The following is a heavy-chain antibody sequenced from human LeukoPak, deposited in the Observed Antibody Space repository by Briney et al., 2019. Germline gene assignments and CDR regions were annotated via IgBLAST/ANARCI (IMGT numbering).Heavy chain of an antibody. J-gene: IGHJ6*03. D-gene: IGHD6-13*01. Sequence: ASVKVSCKASGYSFTSYYMHWVRQAPGQGLEWMGWMNPNSGNTGYAQKFQGRVTMTRNTSISTAYMELSSLRSEDTAVYYCARASSSSWYVGPYYYYYYMDVWGKGTTVTISS. CDR1: GYSFTSYY. CDR2: MNPNSGNT. V-gene: IGHV1-8*01. CDR3: ARASSSSWYVGPYYYYYYMDV.